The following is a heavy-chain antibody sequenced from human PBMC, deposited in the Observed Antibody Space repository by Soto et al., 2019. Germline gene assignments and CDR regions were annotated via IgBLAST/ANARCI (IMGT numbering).Heavy chain of an antibody. CDR1: GGTLGSYA. CDR2: FIPIFGIT. Sequence: QVQLLQSGAEVRKPGSSVKVSCKASGGTLGSYAITWARQAPGQGFEWMGGFIPIFGITNYAQRVEDRVTITADESTSTVYMELSSLTYDDTAVYYGVPLQPSTIRGRPGMDVWGQGTNITVSS. J-gene: IGHJ6*02. D-gene: IGHD4-4*01. CDR3: VPLQPSTIRGRPGMDV. V-gene: IGHV1-69*01.